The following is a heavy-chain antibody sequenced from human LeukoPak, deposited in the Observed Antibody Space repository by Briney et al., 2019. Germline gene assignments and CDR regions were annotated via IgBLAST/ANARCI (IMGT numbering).Heavy chain of an antibody. Sequence: PSETLSLTCTVSGGSISSSSYYWGWIRQPPGTGLGWIGSIYYSGSTYYNPSLKSRVTISVDTSKNQFSLKLSSVTAADTAVYYCASSKGLAGAFDIWGQGTMVTVSS. CDR3: ASSKGLAGAFDI. D-gene: IGHD5-12*01. V-gene: IGHV4-39*01. J-gene: IGHJ3*02. CDR1: GGSISSSSYY. CDR2: IYYSGST.